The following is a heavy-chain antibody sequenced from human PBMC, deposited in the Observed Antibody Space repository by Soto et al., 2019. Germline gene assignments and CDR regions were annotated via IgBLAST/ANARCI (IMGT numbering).Heavy chain of an antibody. CDR2: IFHSGNA. Sequence: PSETLSLTCTVAGGSIRNVYWRLVPQAPGKGLGWVCIIFHSGNAKYNPCLKSGVTISVDTSKDPFHLSMDSVTAADTAVYFCARAHAPPLPFDYWGQGTMVTVS. D-gene: IGHD2-15*01. CDR3: ARAHAPPLPFDY. V-gene: IGHV4-59*01. CDR1: GGSIRNVY. J-gene: IGHJ4*01.